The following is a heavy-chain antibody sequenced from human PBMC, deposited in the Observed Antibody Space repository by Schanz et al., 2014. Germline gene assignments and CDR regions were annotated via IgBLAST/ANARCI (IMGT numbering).Heavy chain of an antibody. V-gene: IGHV3-21*01. J-gene: IGHJ4*02. D-gene: IGHD1-1*01. CDR1: EFTFSSYK. Sequence: EVHLVESGGGLVKRGGSLRLSCEASEFTFSSYKMNWVRQAPGKGLEWVSSISSSGSYIYYADSVKGRFSISRDNAKNSLFLQMNRLRAGDTAVYYCARGTDWNLHYWGQGTLVTVSS. CDR3: ARGTDWNLHY. CDR2: ISSSGSYI.